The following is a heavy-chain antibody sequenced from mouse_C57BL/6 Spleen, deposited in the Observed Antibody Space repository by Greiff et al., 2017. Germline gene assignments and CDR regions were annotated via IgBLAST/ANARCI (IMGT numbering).Heavy chain of an antibody. Sequence: VQLQQSGAELVKPGASVKLSCKASGYTFTSYWMQWVKQRPGQGLEWIGEIDPSDSYTNYNQKFKGKATLTVDTSSSTAYMQLSSLTSEDSAVYYCATTVVATDYAMDYWGQGTSVTVSS. CDR2: IDPSDSYT. D-gene: IGHD1-1*01. CDR1: GYTFTSYW. J-gene: IGHJ4*01. CDR3: ATTVVATDYAMDY. V-gene: IGHV1-50*01.